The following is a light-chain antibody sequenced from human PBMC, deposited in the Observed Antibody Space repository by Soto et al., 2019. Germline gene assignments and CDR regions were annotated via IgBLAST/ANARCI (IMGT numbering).Light chain of an antibody. CDR2: GAS. CDR3: QQYRSSPRT. J-gene: IGKJ1*01. V-gene: IGKV3-20*01. Sequence: EIVLTQSPGTLSLFPGERATFSCRASQSVASSYLAWYQQKFGQAPRLLIYGASNRAAGIPDRFSGSGSGTDFTLTISRQEPEDSAVYFCQQYRSSPRTFGQGTKVEI. CDR1: QSVASSY.